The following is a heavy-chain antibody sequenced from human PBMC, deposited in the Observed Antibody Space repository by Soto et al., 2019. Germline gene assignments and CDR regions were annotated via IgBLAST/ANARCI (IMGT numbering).Heavy chain of an antibody. CDR2: IYYSGST. CDR3: ARLEYSSGWYRFGY. J-gene: IGHJ4*02. D-gene: IGHD6-19*01. Sequence: HVQLQESGPGLVKPSETLSLTCTVSGGSISSYYWSWIRQPPGKGLEWIGYIYYSGSTNYNPSLKSRVTISVDTSKNQFSLKLSSVTAADSAVYYCARLEYSSGWYRFGYWRQGTLVSVSS. V-gene: IGHV4-59*01. CDR1: GGSISSYY.